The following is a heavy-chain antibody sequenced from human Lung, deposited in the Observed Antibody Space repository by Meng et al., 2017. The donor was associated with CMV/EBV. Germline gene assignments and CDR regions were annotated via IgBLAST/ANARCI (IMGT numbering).Heavy chain of an antibody. J-gene: IGHJ4*02. D-gene: IGHD2-21*01. CDR2: ISRSGSYE. V-gene: IGHV3-21*01. CDR1: GITLSTYS. CDR3: ARVRQGVADHYFDY. Sequence: GRSLRLSCAASGITLSTYSMSWVRQAPGKGLEWVSSISRSGSYEYYADSVKGRFAISRDNAKNSLYLQMNSLRVEDTAVYYCARVRQGVADHYFDYWGQGTLVTVSS.